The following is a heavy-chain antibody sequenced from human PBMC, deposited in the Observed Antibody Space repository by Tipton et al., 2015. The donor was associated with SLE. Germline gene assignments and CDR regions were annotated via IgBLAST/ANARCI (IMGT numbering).Heavy chain of an antibody. CDR2: IWYDGSNK. V-gene: IGHV3-33*01. CDR3: ARDRSRSSWFLDAFDI. D-gene: IGHD6-13*01. J-gene: IGHJ3*02. CDR1: GFTFSSYG. Sequence: SLRLSCAASGFTFSSYGMHWVRQAPGKGLEWAAVIWYDGSNKYYADSVKGRFTISRDNSKNTLYLQMNSLRAEDTAVYYCARDRSRSSWFLDAFDIWGQGTMVTVSS.